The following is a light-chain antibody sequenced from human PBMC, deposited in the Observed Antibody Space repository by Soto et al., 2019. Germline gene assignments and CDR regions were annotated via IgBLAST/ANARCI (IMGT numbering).Light chain of an antibody. Sequence: IVLTQSPATLSLFPGERATLSCRASPSANTFLAWFQQRPGQAPRLVIYGASNRAAGIPDRFSGSGSGTDFTLTVSRLEPEDFAMYYCQQYHWAPDTFGQGTRLEMK. CDR2: GAS. J-gene: IGKJ5*01. CDR1: PSANTF. V-gene: IGKV3-20*01. CDR3: QQYHWAPDT.